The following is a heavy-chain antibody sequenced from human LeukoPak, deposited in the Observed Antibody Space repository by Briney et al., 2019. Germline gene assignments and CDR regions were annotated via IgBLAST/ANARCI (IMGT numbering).Heavy chain of an antibody. V-gene: IGHV5-51*01. Sequence: GESLKISCKGSGYRFNNYWIGWVRQMPGKGLEWMGIIYPGDSDTRYSPSFQGQITMSVDRSISTAYLQWSSLKASDTAMYYCARPEGDGDSASPFDLWGRGTLVTVSS. J-gene: IGHJ2*01. CDR2: IYPGDSDT. CDR1: GYRFNNYW. D-gene: IGHD2-21*02. CDR3: ARPEGDGDSASPFDL.